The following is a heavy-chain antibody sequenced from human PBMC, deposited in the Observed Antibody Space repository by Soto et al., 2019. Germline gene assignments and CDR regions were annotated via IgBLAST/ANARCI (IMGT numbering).Heavy chain of an antibody. D-gene: IGHD3-3*01. J-gene: IGHJ6*02. V-gene: IGHV3-30-3*01. CDR3: ARDSYDFWSGYPHYYYGMDV. CDR2: ISYDGSNK. CDR1: GFTFSSYA. Sequence: PGGSLRLSCAASGFTFSSYAMHWVRQAPGKGLEWVAVISYDGSNKYYADSVKGRFTISRDNSKNTLYLQMNSLRAEDTAVYYCARDSYDFWSGYPHYYYGMDVWGQGTTVTAP.